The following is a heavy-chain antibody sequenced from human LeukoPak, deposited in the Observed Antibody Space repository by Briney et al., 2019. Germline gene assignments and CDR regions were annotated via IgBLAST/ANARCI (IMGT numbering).Heavy chain of an antibody. D-gene: IGHD6-13*01. Sequence: PGGCLGLSCAASEFTFSSYAMSWVRQAPGMGLECVSGISGSGGSTYNADSVKGRFTISRDNSKNTLYLQMNSLRVQDTAVYYCAKSGRASSSWSRERFDYWGQGTLVTVSS. J-gene: IGHJ4*02. CDR3: AKSGRASSSWSRERFDY. CDR2: ISGSGGST. V-gene: IGHV3-23*01. CDR1: EFTFSSYA.